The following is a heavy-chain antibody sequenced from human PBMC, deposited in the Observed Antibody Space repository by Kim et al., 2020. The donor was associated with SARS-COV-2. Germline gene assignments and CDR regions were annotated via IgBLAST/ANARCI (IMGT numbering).Heavy chain of an antibody. J-gene: IGHJ4*02. Sequence: GGSLRRSCAASGFTFSSYWMSWVRQAPGKGLEWVANIKQDGSEKYYVDSVKGRFTISRDNAKNSLYLQMNSLRAEDTAVYYCAREGGGTAAAAGNDFDYWGQGTLVTVSS. CDR2: IKQDGSEK. D-gene: IGHD6-13*01. CDR1: GFTFSSYW. V-gene: IGHV3-7*03. CDR3: AREGGGTAAAAGNDFDY.